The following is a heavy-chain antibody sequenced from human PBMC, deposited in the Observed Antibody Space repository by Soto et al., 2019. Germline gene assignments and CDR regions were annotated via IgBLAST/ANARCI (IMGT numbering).Heavy chain of an antibody. Sequence: NPSETLSLTCTVSGGSIRSSSSYWGWVRQHPGKGLEWVGSIYYSGNTYYNPSLKSRVTISVDTSKNQFSLKLSSVTAADTAVYYCASAEIPSYDILTGLVNYYYYYYMDVWGKGTTVTVSS. V-gene: IGHV4-39*07. CDR2: IYYSGNT. CDR3: ASAEIPSYDILTGLVNYYYYYYMDV. J-gene: IGHJ6*03. D-gene: IGHD3-9*01. CDR1: GGSIRSSSSY.